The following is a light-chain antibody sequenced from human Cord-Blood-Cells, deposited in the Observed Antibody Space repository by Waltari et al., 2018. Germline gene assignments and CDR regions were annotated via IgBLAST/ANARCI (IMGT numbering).Light chain of an antibody. CDR1: PSPLHSNGYNY. V-gene: IGKV2-28*01. CDR3: MQALQTPLT. J-gene: IGKJ4*01. Sequence: DIVMTQSPLSLPVTPGEPASIPCRSSPSPLHSNGYNYLDWYLQKPGQSPQLLIYLGSNRASGVPDRFSGSGSGTDFTLKISRVEAEDVGVYYCMQALQTPLTFGGGTKVEIK. CDR2: LGS.